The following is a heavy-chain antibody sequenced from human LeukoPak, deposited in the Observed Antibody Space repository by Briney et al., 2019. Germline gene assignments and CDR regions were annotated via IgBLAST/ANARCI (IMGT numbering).Heavy chain of an antibody. Sequence: SETLSLTCAVYGGSFSGYYWSWIRQPPGKGLEWIGEINHSGSTNYNPSLKSRVTISVDTSKNQFSLRLSSVTAADTAVYYCARGRWLGVWGQGTLVTVSS. CDR3: ARGRWLGV. CDR2: INHSGST. D-gene: IGHD6-19*01. V-gene: IGHV4-34*01. J-gene: IGHJ4*02. CDR1: GGSFSGYY.